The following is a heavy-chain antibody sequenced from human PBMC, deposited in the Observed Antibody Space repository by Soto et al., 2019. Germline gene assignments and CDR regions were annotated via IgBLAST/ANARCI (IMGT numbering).Heavy chain of an antibody. CDR3: ARGRDQPPVGLYFDS. V-gene: IGHV1-69*01. Sequence: QVQLVQSGAEVKKPGSSVKVSCKASGDAFTNYIFDWVRQAPGQGLEWMGGIIPMFGTPKYAQTFQDRVTISADVSTGTAYLELTRLRFDDTAVYYCARGRDQPPVGLYFDSWGEGIRVTVSS. CDR1: GDAFTNYI. J-gene: IGHJ4*02. CDR2: IIPMFGTP. D-gene: IGHD1-26*01.